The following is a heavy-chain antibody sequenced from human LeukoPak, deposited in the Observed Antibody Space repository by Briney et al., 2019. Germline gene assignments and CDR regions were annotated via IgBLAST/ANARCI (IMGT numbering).Heavy chain of an antibody. J-gene: IGHJ4*02. CDR3: ARGDSSGYYHGDY. V-gene: IGHV1-69*05. Sequence: SVKVSCKASGGTFSSYAISWVRQAPGQGLEWMGGIIPIFGTANYAQKFQGRVTITTDESTSTAYMELSSLRSEDTAVYYCARGDSSGYYHGDYWGQGTLVTVSS. CDR1: GGTFSSYA. CDR2: IIPIFGTA. D-gene: IGHD3-22*01.